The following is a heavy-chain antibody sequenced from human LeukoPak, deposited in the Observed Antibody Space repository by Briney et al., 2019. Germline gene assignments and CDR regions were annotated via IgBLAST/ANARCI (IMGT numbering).Heavy chain of an antibody. CDR3: ASTDSSGLLDY. D-gene: IGHD6-19*01. Sequence: SETLSLTCTVSGGSMSRYYWSWIRQPPGKGLEWIGYVYYSGSANYNPSLKSRVTISVDTSKNQFSLKLNSVTAADTAVYYCASTDSSGLLDYWGQGTLVTVSS. V-gene: IGHV4-59*08. CDR2: VYYSGSA. J-gene: IGHJ4*02. CDR1: GGSMSRYY.